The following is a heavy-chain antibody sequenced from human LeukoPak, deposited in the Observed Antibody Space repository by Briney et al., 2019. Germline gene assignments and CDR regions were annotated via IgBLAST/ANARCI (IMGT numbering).Heavy chain of an antibody. Sequence: TPSETLSLTCTVSGGSISSYYWSWIRQPPGKGLEWIGYIYYSGSTNYNPSLKSRVTISVDTSKYQFSLKLSSVTAADTAVYYCARVGVDTAMAYYYYYYGMDVWGQGTTVTVSS. D-gene: IGHD5-18*01. J-gene: IGHJ6*02. V-gene: IGHV4-59*01. CDR3: ARVGVDTAMAYYYYYYGMDV. CDR1: GGSISSYY. CDR2: IYYSGST.